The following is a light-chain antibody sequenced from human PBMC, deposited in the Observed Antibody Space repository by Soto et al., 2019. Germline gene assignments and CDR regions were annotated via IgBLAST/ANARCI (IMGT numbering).Light chain of an antibody. J-gene: IGKJ1*01. CDR2: KAS. CDR3: QLYTSHPEA. V-gene: IGKV1-5*03. Sequence: DIKVTRYSSEVPGSVEESRTSMVRASQSVSTRLAWYQQKPGKAPKLLIYKASTLKSGVPSRFSGSGSGPEISLAISSLQPDDLAIHSCQLYTSHPEAFGQGTKVDIK. CDR1: QSVSTR.